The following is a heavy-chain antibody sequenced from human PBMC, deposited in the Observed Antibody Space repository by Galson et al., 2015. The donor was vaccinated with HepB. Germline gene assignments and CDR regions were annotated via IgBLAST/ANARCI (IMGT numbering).Heavy chain of an antibody. J-gene: IGHJ4*02. CDR2: INAGNGST. CDR3: AREDSWLFDY. CDR1: GYTFTSYA. D-gene: IGHD5-12*01. V-gene: IGHV1-3*01. Sequence: SVKVSCKASGYTFTSYAMHWVRQAPGQRLEWMGWINAGNGSTKYSQKFQGRVTITRDTSASTAYMELSSLRSEDTAVYYCAREDSWLFDYWGQGTLVTVSS.